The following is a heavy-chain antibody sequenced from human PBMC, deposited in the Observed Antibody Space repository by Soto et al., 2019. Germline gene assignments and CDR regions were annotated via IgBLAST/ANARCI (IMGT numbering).Heavy chain of an antibody. CDR2: IRDDGKKT. CDR3: AREGDSHAFRRLNF. V-gene: IGHV3-30*03. J-gene: IGHJ4*02. CDR1: GFTFSHYI. D-gene: IGHD5-18*01. Sequence: PGGSLRLSCAASGFTFSHYIYHWVRQAPGKGLQWVAVIRDDGKKTNYATSVRGRFTVSRDMSKSTIFLQMNNLRIDDSAIYSCAREGDSHAFRRLNFWRQGT.